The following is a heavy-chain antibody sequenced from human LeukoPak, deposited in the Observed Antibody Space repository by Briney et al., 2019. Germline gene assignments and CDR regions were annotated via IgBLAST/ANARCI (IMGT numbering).Heavy chain of an antibody. J-gene: IGHJ4*02. Sequence: GGSLRLSCAASGFTFSSYSMNWVRQAPGKGLEWVASISSSSSYIYYADSVKGRFTISRDNAKNSLYLQMNSLRAEDAAVYYCARGPGSETLDYWGQGTLVTVSS. CDR3: ARGPGSETLDY. CDR2: ISSSSSYI. D-gene: IGHD3-10*01. CDR1: GFTFSSYS. V-gene: IGHV3-21*01.